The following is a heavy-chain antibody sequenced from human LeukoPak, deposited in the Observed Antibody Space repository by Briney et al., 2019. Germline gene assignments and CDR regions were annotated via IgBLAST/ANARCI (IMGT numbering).Heavy chain of an antibody. Sequence: ASVKVSCKASGYSFTIYYMHWVRQAPGQGLEWMGWINPNSGGTNYAQKFRGRVTMTRDTSISTAYMELSRLRSDDTAVYYCAREGAKSAGYYFDYWGQGTLVTVSS. CDR2: INPNSGGT. D-gene: IGHD3-10*01. CDR1: GYSFTIYY. J-gene: IGHJ4*02. CDR3: AREGAKSAGYYFDY. V-gene: IGHV1-2*02.